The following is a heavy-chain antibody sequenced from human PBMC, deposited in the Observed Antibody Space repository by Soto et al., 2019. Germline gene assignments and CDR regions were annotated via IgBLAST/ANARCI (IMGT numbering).Heavy chain of an antibody. CDR1: GGSISSYY. Sequence: SETLSLTCSVSGGSISSYYWTWIRQPPGKGLEWIGYTYHSGTTYYSPSLKSRVTISVDRSKNQFSLKLTSVTAADTAVYYCARVPDYWGQGILVTVPQ. D-gene: IGHD2-2*01. V-gene: IGHV4-59*12. CDR3: ARVPDY. J-gene: IGHJ4*02. CDR2: TYHSGTT.